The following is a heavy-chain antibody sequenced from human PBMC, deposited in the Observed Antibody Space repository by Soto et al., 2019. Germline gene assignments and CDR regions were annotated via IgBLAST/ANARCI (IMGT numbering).Heavy chain of an antibody. Sequence: EVQLLESGGGLVQPGGSLRLSCAASGFTFSSYAMSWVRQAPGKGLEWVSAISGSGGSTYYADSVKGRFTISRDNSKNTLYLQMNSLRAEDTAVYYCAKALSVEGRGHADELIVVPAAHRGYDHTLLYYYGMDVWGQGTTVTVSS. D-gene: IGHD2-2*01. CDR2: ISGSGGST. V-gene: IGHV3-23*01. J-gene: IGHJ6*02. CDR3: AKALSVEGRGHADELIVVPAAHRGYDHTLLYYYGMDV. CDR1: GFTFSSYA.